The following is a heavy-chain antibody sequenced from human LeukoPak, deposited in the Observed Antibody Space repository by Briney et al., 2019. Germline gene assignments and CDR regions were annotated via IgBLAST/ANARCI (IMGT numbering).Heavy chain of an antibody. J-gene: IGHJ4*02. CDR3: AGQKDPRPIDY. Sequence: ASVKVSCRASVYTFIAYYMHWVRQAPGQGLEWMGWINPSSGGTNYAQKFQGRVTMTRDTSISTAYMELSELRSDDTAVYYCAGQKDPRPIDYWGQGTLITVSS. CDR2: INPSSGGT. V-gene: IGHV1-2*02. CDR1: VYTFIAYY.